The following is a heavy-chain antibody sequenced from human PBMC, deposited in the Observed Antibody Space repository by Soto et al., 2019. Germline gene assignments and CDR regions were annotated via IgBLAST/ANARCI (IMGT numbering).Heavy chain of an antibody. CDR1: GGSIRSGGNS. CDR3: ARGALRTFDY. J-gene: IGHJ4*02. CDR2: IYYSGST. D-gene: IGHD3-10*01. Sequence: SETLSLTCTVSGGSIRSGGNSWSWIRQHSGKGLEWIGYIYYSGSTYYNPSLQSRLTISLDTSKNQFSLKLSSVTAADTAVYYCARGALRTFDYWGQGTLVTV. V-gene: IGHV4-31*03.